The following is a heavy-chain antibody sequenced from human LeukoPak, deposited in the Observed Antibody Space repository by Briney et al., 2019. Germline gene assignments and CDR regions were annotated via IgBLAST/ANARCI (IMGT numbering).Heavy chain of an antibody. J-gene: IGHJ4*02. Sequence: SETLSLTCTVSGGSISSYYWSWIRQPPGKGLEWIGYIYYSGSTNYNPSLKSRVTISVDTSKNQFSLKLSSVTAADTAVYYCAREGYCSGGSCYENGGYFDYWGQGTLVTVSS. CDR2: IYYSGST. D-gene: IGHD2-15*01. V-gene: IGHV4-59*01. CDR3: AREGYCSGGSCYENGGYFDY. CDR1: GGSISSYY.